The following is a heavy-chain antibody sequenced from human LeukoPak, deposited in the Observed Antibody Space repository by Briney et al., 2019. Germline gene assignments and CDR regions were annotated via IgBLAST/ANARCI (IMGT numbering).Heavy chain of an antibody. J-gene: IGHJ4*02. Sequence: GGSLRLSCAASGFTFSSYGMHWVRQAPGKGLEWVAVISYDGSNKYYADSVKGRFTISRDNSKNTLYLQMNSLRAEDTAVHYCAKEDHSIWGQGTLVTVSS. V-gene: IGHV3-30*18. CDR3: AKEDHSI. CDR2: ISYDGSNK. D-gene: IGHD3-3*02. CDR1: GFTFSSYG.